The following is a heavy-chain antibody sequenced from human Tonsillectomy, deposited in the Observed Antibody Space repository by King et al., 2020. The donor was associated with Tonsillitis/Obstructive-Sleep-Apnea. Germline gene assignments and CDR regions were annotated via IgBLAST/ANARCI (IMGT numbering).Heavy chain of an antibody. CDR2: IYTSGSS. Sequence: VQLQESGPGLVKPSETLSLTCTVSGDSIIPYYWSWIRQPAGKGLEWIGRIYTSGSSNYSPSLKSRVTMSVDTSKNQFSLKLSSVTAADTAMYFCAIDSDYDSRGYFDYWGQGTLVTVSS. V-gene: IGHV4-4*07. J-gene: IGHJ4*02. CDR3: AIDSDYDSRGYFDY. D-gene: IGHD3-22*01. CDR1: GDSIIPYY.